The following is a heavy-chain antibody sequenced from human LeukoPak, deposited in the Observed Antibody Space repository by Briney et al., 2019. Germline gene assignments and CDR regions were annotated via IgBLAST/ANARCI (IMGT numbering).Heavy chain of an antibody. V-gene: IGHV4-59*01. CDR3: ARGPGYNYGLDNSSDH. D-gene: IGHD5-18*01. Sequence: PSETLSLTCTVSGGSIGDNYWSWIRQPPGKGLEWLGYVYYSGSTNYHPSLRSRVTMSVDTSKNQFSLSLTSVTAADTAVYYCARGPGYNYGLDNSSDHWGQGTLVTVSS. CDR1: GGSIGDNY. CDR2: VYYSGST. J-gene: IGHJ4*02.